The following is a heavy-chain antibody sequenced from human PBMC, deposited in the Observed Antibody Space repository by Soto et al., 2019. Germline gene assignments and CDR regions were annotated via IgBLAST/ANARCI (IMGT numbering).Heavy chain of an antibody. CDR3: ARGRHTSKSTWLEP. Sequence: GRTLRLSCVASPITLTSYNMNWLRRALGKGIEWASYLSGTSDKIYYADSVNCRLTISRDTAKTSLSLQIQSLRDYDTAAYSFARGRHTSKSTWLEPLGQGTLVAVSS. CDR2: LSGTSDKI. CDR1: PITLTSYN. J-gene: IGHJ5*02. V-gene: IGHV3-48*02.